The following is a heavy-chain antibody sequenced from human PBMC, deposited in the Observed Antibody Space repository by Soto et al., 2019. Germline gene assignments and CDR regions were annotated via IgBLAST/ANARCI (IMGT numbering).Heavy chain of an antibody. Sequence: QITLKESGPTLVKPTQTLTLTCTVSGFSLSSDGVGVAWIRQPPGKALEWLALIYWDDDKRYSPSLKTRLTISKDTSKNQVVLTMTNMDPVDTATYYCAHAYGGTSWPNDAFDVWGKGTVVTVSS. J-gene: IGHJ3*01. CDR3: AHAYGGTSWPNDAFDV. D-gene: IGHD2-2*01. CDR2: IYWDDDK. V-gene: IGHV2-5*02. CDR1: GFSLSSDGVG.